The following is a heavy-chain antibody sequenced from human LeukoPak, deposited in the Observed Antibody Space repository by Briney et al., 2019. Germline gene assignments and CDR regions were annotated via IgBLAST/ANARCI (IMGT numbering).Heavy chain of an antibody. CDR3: ARGDGGNGDDAFDI. CDR2: ISSSSSYI. J-gene: IGHJ3*02. V-gene: IGHV3-21*01. CDR1: GFTFGSYS. Sequence: GGSLRLSCAASGFTFGSYSMNWVRQAPGKGLEWVSSISSSSSYIYYADSVKGRFTISRDNAKNSLYLQMNSLRAEDTAVYYCARGDGGNGDDAFDIWGQGTMVTVSS. D-gene: IGHD4-23*01.